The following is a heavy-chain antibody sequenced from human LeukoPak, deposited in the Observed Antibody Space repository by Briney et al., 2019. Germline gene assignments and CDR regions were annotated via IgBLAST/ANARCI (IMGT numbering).Heavy chain of an antibody. Sequence: SETLSLTCTVSGCSISNYDWSWIRQFPGKGLEWTGYIYNSGSTNYNPSLKSRVTISKDTSKNQFSLKLSSVTAADTAVYYCARVGAAMDNFDYWGQGTLVTVS. CDR1: GCSISNYD. J-gene: IGHJ4*02. CDR3: ARVGAAMDNFDY. V-gene: IGHV4-59*01. CDR2: IYNSGST. D-gene: IGHD5-18*01.